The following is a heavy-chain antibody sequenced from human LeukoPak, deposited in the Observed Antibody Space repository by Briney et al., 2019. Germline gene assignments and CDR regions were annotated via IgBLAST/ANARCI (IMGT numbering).Heavy chain of an antibody. Sequence: SETLSLTCTVSGGSINNYYWNWIRQPPGKGLEWIGYIYSNVNTNYNPSLKSRVTISVDTSNNQFSLKLSSVTAADTAVYYCARGNYYYYMDVGAKGTTVTVSS. CDR1: GGSINNYY. J-gene: IGHJ6*03. V-gene: IGHV4-59*12. CDR2: IYSNVNT. CDR3: ARGNYYYYMDV.